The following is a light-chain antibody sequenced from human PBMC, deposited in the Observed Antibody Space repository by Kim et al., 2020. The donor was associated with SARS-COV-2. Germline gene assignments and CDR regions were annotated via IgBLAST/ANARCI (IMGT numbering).Light chain of an antibody. J-gene: IGLJ1*01. Sequence: APGQTARSTCGGNNIGGHSVHWYQQKPGQAPVLVMYYDSDRPSGIPERFSGSKSANTATLTISRVEAGDEADYYCQVWDTDTDHYVCGTGTKVTVL. CDR2: YDS. CDR3: QVWDTDTDHYV. V-gene: IGLV3-21*01. CDR1: NIGGHS.